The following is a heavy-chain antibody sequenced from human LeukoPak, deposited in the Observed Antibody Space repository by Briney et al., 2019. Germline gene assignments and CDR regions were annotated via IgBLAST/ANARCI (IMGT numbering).Heavy chain of an antibody. CDR2: IYTSGST. CDR3: ARAGPYGGNYYYYMDV. V-gene: IGHV4-61*02. J-gene: IGHJ6*03. Sequence: PSQTLSLTCTVSGGSISSGSYYWSWIRQPAGKGLEWIGRIYTSGSTNYNPSLKSRVTISVDTSKNQFSLKLSSVTAADTAVYYCARAGPYGGNYYYYMDVWGKGTTVTVSS. D-gene: IGHD4-23*01. CDR1: GGSISSGSYY.